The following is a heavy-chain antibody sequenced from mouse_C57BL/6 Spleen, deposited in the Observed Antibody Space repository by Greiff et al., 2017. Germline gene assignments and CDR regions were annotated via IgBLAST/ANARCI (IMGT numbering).Heavy chain of an antibody. J-gene: IGHJ2*01. CDR1: GYTFTSYW. CDR3: ARLDSYDGYYNY. Sequence: VKLQQPGAELVMPGASVKLSCKASGYTFTSYWMHWVKQRPGQGLEWIGEIDPSDSYTNYNQKFKGKSTLTVDKSSSTAYMQLSSLTSEDSAVYYCARLDSYDGYYNYWGQGTTLTVSS. D-gene: IGHD2-3*01. V-gene: IGHV1-69*01. CDR2: IDPSDSYT.